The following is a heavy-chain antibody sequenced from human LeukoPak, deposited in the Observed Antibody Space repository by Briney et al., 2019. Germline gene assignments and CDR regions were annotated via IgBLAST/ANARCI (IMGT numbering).Heavy chain of an antibody. CDR3: ARDLSSFYDSSGYFPFDY. CDR2: ISSSSYI. CDR1: GFTFSSYS. J-gene: IGHJ4*02. D-gene: IGHD3-22*01. Sequence: GGSLRLSCAASGFTFSSYSMNWVRQAPGKGLEWVSSISSSSYIYYADSVKGRFTISRDNAKNSLYLQMNSLRAEDTAVYYCARDLSSFYDSSGYFPFDYWGQGTLVTVSS. V-gene: IGHV3-21*01.